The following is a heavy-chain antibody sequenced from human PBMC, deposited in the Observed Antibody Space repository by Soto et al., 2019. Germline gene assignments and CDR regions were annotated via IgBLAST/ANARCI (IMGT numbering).Heavy chain of an antibody. Sequence: GGSLRLSCAASGFTFSSYWMSWVRQAPGKGLEWVANIKQDGSEKYYVDSVKGRFTISRDNAKNSLYLQMNSLRAEDTAVYYFAREFELIFGVVIRYYYYYMDVLGKGTTVTVSS. CDR2: IKQDGSEK. J-gene: IGHJ6*03. CDR1: GFTFSSYW. D-gene: IGHD3-3*01. CDR3: AREFELIFGVVIRYYYYYMDV. V-gene: IGHV3-7*01.